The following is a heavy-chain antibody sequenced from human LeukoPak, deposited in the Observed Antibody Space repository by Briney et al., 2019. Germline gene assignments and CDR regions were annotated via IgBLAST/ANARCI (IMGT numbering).Heavy chain of an antibody. CDR1: GFTFSSYW. CDR3: ARDRDSNDY. D-gene: IGHD6-13*01. J-gene: IGHJ4*02. CDR2: IKQDGSEK. Sequence: GGSLRLSCAAFGFTFSSYWMSWVRQAPGKGLEWVANIKQDGSEKYYVDSVKGRFTISRDNAKNSLYLQMNSLRAEDTAVYYCARDRDSNDYWGQGTLVTVSS. V-gene: IGHV3-7*01.